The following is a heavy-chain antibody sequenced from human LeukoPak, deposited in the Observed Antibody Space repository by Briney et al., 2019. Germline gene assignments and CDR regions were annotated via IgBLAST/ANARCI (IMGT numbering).Heavy chain of an antibody. D-gene: IGHD3-22*01. CDR3: ARHHYYDSSGYYSGYFQH. CDR1: GGSISSYY. CDR2: IYYSGST. Sequence: PSETLSLTCTVSGGSISSYYWSWIRQPPGKGLEWIGYIYYSGSTTYNPSLKRRVTISVDTTNNQFPLKLSSVTAADTAVYYCARHHYYDSSGYYSGYFQHWGQGTLVTVSS. J-gene: IGHJ1*01. V-gene: IGHV4-59*01.